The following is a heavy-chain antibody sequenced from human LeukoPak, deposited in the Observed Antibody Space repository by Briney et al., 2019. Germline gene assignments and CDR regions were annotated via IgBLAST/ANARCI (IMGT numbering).Heavy chain of an antibody. J-gene: IGHJ4*02. V-gene: IGHV4-39*07. Sequence: SETLSLTCTVSGGSISSSSYYWGWIRQPPGKGLEWIGSIYYSGSTYYNPSLKSRVTISVDTSKNQFSLKLSSVTAADTAVYYCARDKIVGAVFDYWGQGTLVTVSS. D-gene: IGHD1-26*01. CDR3: ARDKIVGAVFDY. CDR1: GGSISSSSYY. CDR2: IYYSGST.